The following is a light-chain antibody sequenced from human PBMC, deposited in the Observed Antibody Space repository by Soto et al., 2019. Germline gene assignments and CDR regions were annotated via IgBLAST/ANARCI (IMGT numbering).Light chain of an antibody. CDR1: QNVFYNSNNKHY. Sequence: DIVLAQSPDSLAVSLGERATINCKSSQNVFYNSNNKHYLAWYQQRVGQPPRLLLYWASSRQSGVPGRFSCSGSGTDFTLTISNLQAEDVAIYYCQQYYSSPLTFGPGTRVDI. CDR2: WAS. CDR3: QQYYSSPLT. V-gene: IGKV4-1*01. J-gene: IGKJ3*01.